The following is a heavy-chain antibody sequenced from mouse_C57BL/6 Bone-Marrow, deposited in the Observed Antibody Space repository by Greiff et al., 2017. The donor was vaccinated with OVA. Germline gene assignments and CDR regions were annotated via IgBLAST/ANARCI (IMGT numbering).Heavy chain of an antibody. J-gene: IGHJ3*01. CDR1: GYTFTSYW. CDR2: IDPSDSYT. CDR3: ASAVFAY. Sequence: VQLQQPGAELVKPGASVQLSCKASGYTFTSYWMQWVKQRPGQGLEWIGEIDPSDSYTNYNQKFKGKATLTVETSSSTAYMQLSSLTSEDSAVYYCASAVFAYWGQGTLVTVSA. V-gene: IGHV1-50*01.